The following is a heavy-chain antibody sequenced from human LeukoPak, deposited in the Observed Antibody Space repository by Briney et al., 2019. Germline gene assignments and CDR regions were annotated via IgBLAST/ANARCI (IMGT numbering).Heavy chain of an antibody. Sequence: GRSLRLSCAASGFTFSSYAMHWVRRAPGKGLEWVAVISYDGSNKYYADSVKGRFTISRDNSKNTLYLQMNSLRAEDTAVYYCARDSWGVGYCSGGICYSFDYWGQGTLVTVSS. CDR1: GFTFSSYA. D-gene: IGHD2-15*01. J-gene: IGHJ4*02. CDR3: ARDSWGVGYCSGGICYSFDY. V-gene: IGHV3-30*04. CDR2: ISYDGSNK.